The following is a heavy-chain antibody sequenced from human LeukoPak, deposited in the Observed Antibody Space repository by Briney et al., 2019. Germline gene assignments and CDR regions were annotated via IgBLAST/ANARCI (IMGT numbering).Heavy chain of an antibody. Sequence: SVKVSCKASGGTFSSYAISWVRQAPGQGLEWMGGIIPIFGTANYAQKFQGRVTITADESTSTAYMELSSLRSEDTAVYYCARESLSGYSYGSTFDYWGQGTLVTVSS. V-gene: IGHV1-69*13. J-gene: IGHJ4*02. D-gene: IGHD5-18*01. CDR3: ARESLSGYSYGSTFDY. CDR2: IIPIFGTA. CDR1: GGTFSSYA.